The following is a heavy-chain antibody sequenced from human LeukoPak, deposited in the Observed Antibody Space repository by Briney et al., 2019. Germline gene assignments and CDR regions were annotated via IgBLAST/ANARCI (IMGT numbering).Heavy chain of an antibody. CDR2: IKSQPDGGTT. CDR1: GFTFSKAW. V-gene: IGHV3-15*01. Sequence: PGGSLRLSCAASGFTFSKAWMTWVRQAPGKGLEWVGRIKSQPDGGTTDYAAPVKGRFTISRDDSRKTLYLQMNSLKSADTAVYYCTTRRYWGQGALVTVSS. J-gene: IGHJ4*02. CDR3: TTRRY.